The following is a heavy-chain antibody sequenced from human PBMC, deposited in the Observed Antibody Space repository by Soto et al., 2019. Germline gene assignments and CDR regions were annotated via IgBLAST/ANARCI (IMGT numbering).Heavy chain of an antibody. CDR2: INAGNDNT. J-gene: IGHJ4*02. D-gene: IGHD6-19*01. CDR3: ARVPHYPPSPYRIAVAGTLPPLGY. V-gene: IGHV1-3*01. Sequence: GASVKVSSKASGYTFTSYAMHWVRQAPGQRLEWMGWINAGNDNTKYSQKFQGRVTITRDTSASTAYMELSSLRSEDTAVYYCARVPHYPPSPYRIAVAGTLPPLGYWGQGTLVTVSS. CDR1: GYTFTSYA.